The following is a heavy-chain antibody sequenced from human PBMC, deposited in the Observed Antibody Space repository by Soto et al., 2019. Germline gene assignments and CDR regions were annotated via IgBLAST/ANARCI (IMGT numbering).Heavy chain of an antibody. D-gene: IGHD6-13*01. Sequence: QVHLQESGPGLVKASETLSLTCTVSGGSITTSAYYWDWIRQSPGEGPEWIGSISYSGRTYYNPTPESRVTISVDTSEAQFSLKLTYVTAADTAVYYCARYSASPGRFDPWGQGTLVTVSS. V-gene: IGHV4-39*01. CDR3: ARYSASPGRFDP. CDR2: ISYSGRT. J-gene: IGHJ5*02. CDR1: GGSITTSAYY.